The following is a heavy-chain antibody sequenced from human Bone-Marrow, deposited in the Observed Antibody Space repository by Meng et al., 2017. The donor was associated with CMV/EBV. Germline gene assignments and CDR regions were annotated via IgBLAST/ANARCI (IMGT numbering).Heavy chain of an antibody. CDR1: GYTFTGYY. CDR3: VRDGEPYYDTLTGYYTPY. V-gene: IGHV1-2*02. D-gene: IGHD3-9*01. Sequence: ASVKVSCKASGYTFTGYYMHWVRQAPGQGLEWLGWISPNSGGTNYAQKFQGRVTMTRDTSISTAYMELSRLRSDDTAVYYCVRDGEPYYDTLTGYYTPYWGQGTLVTVSS. J-gene: IGHJ4*02. CDR2: ISPNSGGT.